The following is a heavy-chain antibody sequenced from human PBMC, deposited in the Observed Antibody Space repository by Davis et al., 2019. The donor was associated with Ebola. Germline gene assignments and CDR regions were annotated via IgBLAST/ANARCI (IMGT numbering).Heavy chain of an antibody. CDR3: AKAPPLCSSTSCPFDY. CDR2: ISGSGGST. J-gene: IGHJ4*02. Sequence: PGGSLRLSCAVSGFTFSSSWMTWVRLVPGKGLEWVSAISGSGGSTYYADSVKGRFTISRDNSKNTLYLQMNSLRAEDTAVYYCAKAPPLCSSTSCPFDYWGQGTLVTVSS. CDR1: GFTFSSSW. V-gene: IGHV3-23*01. D-gene: IGHD2-2*01.